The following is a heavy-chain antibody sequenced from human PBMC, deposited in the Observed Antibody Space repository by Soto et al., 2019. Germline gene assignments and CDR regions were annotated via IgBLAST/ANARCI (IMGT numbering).Heavy chain of an antibody. CDR2: VYYNGFT. J-gene: IGHJ5*02. CDR3: ARMGDFWSGPGELDP. D-gene: IGHD3-3*01. V-gene: IGHV4-39*01. CDR1: GGSISSSNYY. Sequence: QLQLRESGPGLVKPSETLSLTCTVSGGSISSSNYYWAWIRQSPGKGLEWIGSVYYNGFTYYNPSLTSRVTITVDTSKNQCSLKLTSVTAADTAVYYCARMGDFWSGPGELDPWGQGTLVTVSS.